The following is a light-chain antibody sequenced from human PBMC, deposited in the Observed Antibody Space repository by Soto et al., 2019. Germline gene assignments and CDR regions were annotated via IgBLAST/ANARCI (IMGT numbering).Light chain of an antibody. J-gene: IGKJ1*01. CDR3: QHYETFSWT. CDR2: GAS. Sequence: AIQMTQSPSSLSASVGDRVTITCRASQDIRKDLAWYQQKPGKAPQILIYGASGLESGVPSTFSGSGSGTEFTLTISSVQPEDFATYFCQHYETFSWTFGQGTKVDIK. V-gene: IGKV1-6*01. CDR1: QDIRKD.